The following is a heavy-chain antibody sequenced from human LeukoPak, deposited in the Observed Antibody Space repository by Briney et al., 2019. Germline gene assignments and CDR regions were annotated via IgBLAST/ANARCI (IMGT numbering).Heavy chain of an antibody. CDR2: ISYDGSNK. V-gene: IGHV3-30-3*01. CDR3: ARDTYSSGWYYYFDY. Sequence: PGGSLRLSCAASGFTFSSYAMHWVRQAPGKGLEWVAVISYDGSNKYYADSVKGRFTISRDNSKNTLYLQMNSLRAEDTAVYYCARDTYSSGWYYYFDYWGQGTLVTVSS. CDR1: GFTFSSYA. D-gene: IGHD6-19*01. J-gene: IGHJ4*02.